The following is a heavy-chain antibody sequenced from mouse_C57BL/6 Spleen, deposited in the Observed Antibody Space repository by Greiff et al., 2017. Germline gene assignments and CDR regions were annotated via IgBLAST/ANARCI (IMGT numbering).Heavy chain of an antibody. CDR2: ITPSNGGT. V-gene: IGHV1-53*01. CDR3: ARDDYGEEAWFAY. J-gene: IGHJ3*01. D-gene: IGHD2-4*01. Sequence: QVQLQQSGTELVKPGASVKLSCKASGYTFTSYWMHWVKQRPGQGLEWIGNITPSNGGTNYNEKFKSKATLTVAKSSSTAYMQLSSLTSEDSAVYYGARDDYGEEAWFAYWGQGTLVTVSA. CDR1: GYTFTSYW.